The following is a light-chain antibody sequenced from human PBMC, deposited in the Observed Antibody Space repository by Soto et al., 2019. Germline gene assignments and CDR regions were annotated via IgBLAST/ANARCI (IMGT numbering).Light chain of an antibody. CDR3: QHYYNTPPT. J-gene: IGKJ4*01. Sequence: DIVMTQSPDSLAVSLGERATINCKSSQSVLYSSNNKNYLSWYQQRPGQPPKLLIYWASTRESGVPDRFSGSGSGTDFTLTITSLQAEDVAVYYFQHYYNTPPTFGGGTKVYIK. CDR1: QSVLYSSNNKNY. V-gene: IGKV4-1*01. CDR2: WAS.